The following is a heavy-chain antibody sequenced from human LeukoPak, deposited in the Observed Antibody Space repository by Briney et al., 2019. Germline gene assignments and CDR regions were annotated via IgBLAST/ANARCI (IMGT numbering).Heavy chain of an antibody. CDR1: GGSISTGNR. CDR3: AREGSRRLYMDV. Sequence: SGTLSLTCAVSGGSISTGNRWSGVRQSPDKGLEWIGEIYHSGSSNYNPSLKSRVTMSIDNSKHHFSLSLTSVTAADTAVYYCAREGSRRLYMDVWGRGTTVTVSS. V-gene: IGHV4-4*02. CDR2: IYHSGSS. J-gene: IGHJ6*03. D-gene: IGHD6-25*01.